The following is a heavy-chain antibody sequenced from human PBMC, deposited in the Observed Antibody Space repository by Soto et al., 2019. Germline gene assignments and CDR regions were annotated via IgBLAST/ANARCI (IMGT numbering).Heavy chain of an antibody. Sequence: EVQLLESGGGLVQPGGSLRLSCAASGFTFSSYAMSWVRQAPGKGLEWVSSISGSGRSTYYADSVKGRFTISRDNSKNTLYLQMNSRSAEDTALYFCAKPDTDWDVWGQGTTVTVSS. D-gene: IGHD5-18*01. V-gene: IGHV3-23*01. J-gene: IGHJ6*02. CDR3: AKPDTDWDV. CDR1: GFTFSSYA. CDR2: ISGSGRST.